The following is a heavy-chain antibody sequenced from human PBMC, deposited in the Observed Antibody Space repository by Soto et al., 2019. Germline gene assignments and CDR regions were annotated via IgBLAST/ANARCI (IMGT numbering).Heavy chain of an antibody. Sequence: PSETLSLTCTVSGGSISSYYWSWIRQPPGKGLEWIGYIYYSGSTYYNPSLKSRVTISVDTSKNQFSLKLSSVTAADTAVYYCARVKYYYYGMDVWGQGTTVTVSS. CDR3: ARVKYYYYGMDV. CDR1: GGSISSYY. J-gene: IGHJ6*02. V-gene: IGHV4-59*08. CDR2: IYYSGST.